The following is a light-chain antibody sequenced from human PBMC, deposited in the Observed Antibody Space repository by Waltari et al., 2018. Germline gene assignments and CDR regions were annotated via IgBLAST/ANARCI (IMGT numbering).Light chain of an antibody. CDR1: QSVSSY. Sequence: EIVLTQSPATLSLSPGERATLSCRASQSVSSYLAWYQQKPGQTPRLPIYDTSFRAAGIPDRFSGRGSGTDFTLTISSVEPEDSAVYYCQQRRNWPRLFTFGGGTKVEIK. J-gene: IGKJ4*01. V-gene: IGKV3-11*01. CDR3: QQRRNWPRLFT. CDR2: DTS.